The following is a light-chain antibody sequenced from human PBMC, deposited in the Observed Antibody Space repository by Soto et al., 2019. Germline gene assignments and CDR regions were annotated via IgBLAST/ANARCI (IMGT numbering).Light chain of an antibody. CDR3: HQYNNWPPFT. Sequence: EIVLTQSPATLSLSPGERATLSCRASLSVYSSLAWYQQRPGQAPRLLIYAASIRATGVPARFSGSGSGTEFTLTISSLQSEDSAVYYCHQYNNWPPFTFGQGTRLEIK. CDR2: AAS. J-gene: IGKJ5*01. V-gene: IGKV3-15*01. CDR1: LSVYSS.